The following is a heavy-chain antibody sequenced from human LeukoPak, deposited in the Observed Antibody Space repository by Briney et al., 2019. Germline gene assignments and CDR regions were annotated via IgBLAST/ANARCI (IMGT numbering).Heavy chain of an antibody. V-gene: IGHV1-8*02. D-gene: IGHD3-22*01. CDR1: GDTFTNHD. CDR2: MNPNSGDT. J-gene: IGHJ4*02. Sequence: ASVKVSCKASGDTFTNHDFNWVRKATGQGLEWMGWMNPNSGDTGYAQKFQGRVTMTRDTSISTAYMELSSLTSDDTAVYYCARGKEDYDGSDFPLLGNWGQGTLVTVSS. CDR3: ARGKEDYDGSDFPLLGN.